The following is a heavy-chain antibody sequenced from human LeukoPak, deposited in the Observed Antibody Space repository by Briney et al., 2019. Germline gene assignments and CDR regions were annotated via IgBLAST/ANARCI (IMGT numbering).Heavy chain of an antibody. Sequence: GGSLRLSCAASGFTFSSYAMHWVRQAPGKGLEWVAVISYDGSNKYYADSVKGRFTISRDNAKNSLYLQMNSLRAEDTAVYYCASLSARYTDYWGQGTLVTVSS. CDR3: ASLSARYTDY. V-gene: IGHV3-30-3*01. J-gene: IGHJ4*02. CDR1: GFTFSSYA. D-gene: IGHD3-16*02. CDR2: ISYDGSNK.